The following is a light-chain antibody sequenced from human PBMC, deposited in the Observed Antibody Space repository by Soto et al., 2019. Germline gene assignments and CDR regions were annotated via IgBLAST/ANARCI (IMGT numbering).Light chain of an antibody. V-gene: IGKV1-5*01. Sequence: DIQMTQSASSLSASLGDRVTITWRASQSISTWMAWYQQKPGKAPKLLFYDASTLQSGVASRFSGSGSGKEFTLIISGLQPDDSATYYCQQYTNTNNPWMFGQGTKVDIK. CDR2: DAS. CDR3: QQYTNTNNPWM. J-gene: IGKJ1*01. CDR1: QSISTW.